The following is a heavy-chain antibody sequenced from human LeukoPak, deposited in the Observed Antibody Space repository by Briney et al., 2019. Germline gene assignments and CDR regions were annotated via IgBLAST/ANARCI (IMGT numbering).Heavy chain of an antibody. CDR2: ISSSTSYI. Sequence: SISSSTSYIYYADSVKGRFTISKDNAKNSLYLQMNSLRAEDTAVYYCARAGGSTVSHSDYWGQGTLVTVSS. J-gene: IGHJ4*02. CDR3: ARAGGSTVSHSDY. V-gene: IGHV3-21*01. D-gene: IGHD4-17*01.